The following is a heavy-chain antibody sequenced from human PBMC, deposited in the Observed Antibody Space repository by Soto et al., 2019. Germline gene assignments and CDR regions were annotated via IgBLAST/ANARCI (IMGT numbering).Heavy chain of an antibody. D-gene: IGHD3-22*01. Sequence: VQLVQSGAEVKRPGASVKISCKASGDTLSTYNMHWARQAPGQGLEWMGIINPRSGKTNYPQKFQGRVTMTRDTSTTTVYMELSTLRSEDTAMYYCARGVGYSDSSGYPFDYWGQGTLVTVSS. V-gene: IGHV1-46*03. CDR2: INPRSGKT. J-gene: IGHJ4*02. CDR3: ARGVGYSDSSGYPFDY. CDR1: GDTLSTYN.